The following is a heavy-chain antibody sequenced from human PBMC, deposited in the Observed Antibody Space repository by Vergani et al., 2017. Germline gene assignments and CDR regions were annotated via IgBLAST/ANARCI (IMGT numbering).Heavy chain of an antibody. CDR2: ISSTGST. D-gene: IGHD3-9*01. Sequence: QVQLEESGPGLVKPSETLSLTCTVSGGSFNTYYWSWIRQSPGKGLEWIGYISSTGSTNYNPSLNSRVTMSVDTAKNHFSLKLRSVTAADTAVYFCARVMYRDEASTGYRLEGMDIWGQGTTVTISS. CDR1: GGSFNTYY. CDR3: ARVMYRDEASTGYRLEGMDI. J-gene: IGHJ6*02. V-gene: IGHV4-59*13.